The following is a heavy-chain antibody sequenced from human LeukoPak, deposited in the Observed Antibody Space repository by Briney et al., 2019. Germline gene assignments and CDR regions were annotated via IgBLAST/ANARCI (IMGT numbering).Heavy chain of an antibody. V-gene: IGHV3-7*01. CDR3: AKEGY. CDR1: GFTFSSYA. J-gene: IGHJ4*02. Sequence: PGGSLRLSCAASGFTFSSYAMNWVRQAPGKGPEWVASIKLDGSEKYYVDSVKGRFTISRDNAKNSLYLQMNTLRAEDTAVYYCAKEGYWGQGTLVTVSS. CDR2: IKLDGSEK.